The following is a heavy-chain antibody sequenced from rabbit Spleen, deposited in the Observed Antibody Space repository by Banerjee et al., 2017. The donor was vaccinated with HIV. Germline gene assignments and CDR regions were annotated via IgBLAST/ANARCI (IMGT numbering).Heavy chain of an antibody. J-gene: IGHJ6*01. V-gene: IGHV1S40*01. CDR2: IDAVSSGIT. Sequence: QSLEESGGDLVKPGASLTLTCTASGLDFGSSYWICWVRQAPGKGLEWLACIDAVSSGITHYASWAKGRFTVSKTSSTTVTLQVTSLTAADTATYFCARDTGTSFSSYGMDLWGPGTLVTVS. D-gene: IGHD8-1*01. CDR1: GLDFGSSYW. CDR3: ARDTGTSFSSYGMDL.